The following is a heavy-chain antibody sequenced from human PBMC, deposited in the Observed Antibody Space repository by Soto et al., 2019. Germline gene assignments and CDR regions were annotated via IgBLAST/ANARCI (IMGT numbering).Heavy chain of an antibody. CDR1: GGSIGSSSYY. CDR2: IYYSGST. J-gene: IGHJ5*02. CDR3: ARHDVAASGTRWFDP. V-gene: IGHV4-39*01. Sequence: SETLSLTCTVSGGSIGSSSYYWGWIRQPPGKGLEWIGSIYYSGSTYYNPSLKSRVTISVDTSKNQFSLKLSSVTAAYTAVYYCARHDVAASGTRWFDPWGQGTLVTVSS. D-gene: IGHD6-13*01.